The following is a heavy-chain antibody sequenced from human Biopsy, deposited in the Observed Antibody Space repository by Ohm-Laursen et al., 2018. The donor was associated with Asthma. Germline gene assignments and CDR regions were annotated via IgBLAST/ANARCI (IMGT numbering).Heavy chain of an antibody. J-gene: IGHJ4*02. V-gene: IGHV3-9*01. CDR2: ISWNSGSI. D-gene: IGHD2-21*01. Sequence: SLRLSCAASGFTFDDYGMHWVRQAPGKGLEWVSGISWNSGSIGYADSVKGRFTISRDNAKNSLYLQMNSLRVEDTPLYYCAKATLGDIGKDYWGQGTLVTVSS. CDR3: AKATLGDIGKDY. CDR1: GFTFDDYG.